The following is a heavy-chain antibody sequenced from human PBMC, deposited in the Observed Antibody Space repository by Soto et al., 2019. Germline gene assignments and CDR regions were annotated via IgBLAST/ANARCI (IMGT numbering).Heavy chain of an antibody. CDR1: GFIFRDYA. D-gene: IGHD6-13*01. CDR3: AKARHSTSWYGVEADF. V-gene: IGHV3-30*09. Sequence: QVQLVESGGGVVQPGRSLRLSCAASGFIFRDYAMHWVRQAPGKGLEWVAVISYGGDNKYYADSVRGRFAISRDNLKNTLYLQMNSLNPEDTAVYHCAKARHSTSWYGVEADFWGQGTLVTVSS. J-gene: IGHJ4*02. CDR2: ISYGGDNK.